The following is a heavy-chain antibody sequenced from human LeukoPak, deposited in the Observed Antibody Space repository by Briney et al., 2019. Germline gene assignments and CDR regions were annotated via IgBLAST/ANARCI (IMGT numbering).Heavy chain of an antibody. D-gene: IGHD3-22*01. V-gene: IGHV3-53*01. CDR1: GFTVSSNY. J-gene: IGHJ3*02. Sequence: GGSLRLSCAASGFTVSSNYMIWVRQAPGKGLEWVSAIYSGGSTYYADFAKGRFTISRDNSKNTLHLQMNSLRAEDTAVYYGARRERGYYDSSGYIDAFDIWGQGTMVTVSS. CDR3: ARRERGYYDSSGYIDAFDI. CDR2: IYSGGST.